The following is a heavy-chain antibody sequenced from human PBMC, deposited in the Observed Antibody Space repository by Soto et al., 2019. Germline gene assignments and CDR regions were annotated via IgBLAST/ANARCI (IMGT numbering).Heavy chain of an antibody. CDR3: ATRSGSYYRWNYFDY. D-gene: IGHD3-10*01. J-gene: IGHJ4*02. CDR2: IGGSGGST. CDR1: GFIFDTYA. Sequence: GGSLRLSCAASGFIFDTYAMSWVRQAPGEGLEWVSAIGGSGGSTYYADSVKGRFTISRDNSKNTLYLQMNSLRAEDTAVYYCATRSGSYYRWNYFDYWGQGTLVTVSS. V-gene: IGHV3-23*01.